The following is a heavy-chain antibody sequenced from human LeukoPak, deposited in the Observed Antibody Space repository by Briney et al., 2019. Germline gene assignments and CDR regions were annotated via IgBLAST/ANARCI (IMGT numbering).Heavy chain of an antibody. Sequence: PGGSLRLSCVVSGFTFDMSTMTWVRQAPGKGPEWVAKMKEDGTEIFYAGSVDGRFTISRDISKNSLYLQMNSLRVEDTAVYYCATGGAPGGRFENWGRGTLVTVSS. CDR2: MKEDGTEI. V-gene: IGHV3-7*01. D-gene: IGHD3-16*01. CDR1: GFTFDMST. J-gene: IGHJ4*02. CDR3: ATGGAPGGRFEN.